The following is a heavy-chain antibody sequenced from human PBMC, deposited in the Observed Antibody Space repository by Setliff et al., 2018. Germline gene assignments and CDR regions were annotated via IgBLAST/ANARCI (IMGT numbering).Heavy chain of an antibody. Sequence: GASVKVSCKASAYTFIDYYLHWVRQAPGQGLEWMGWINPNSGDTYYVQKFQDRVTMTRDTSIRTAYMELRRLRSGDTALYYCARVVESSGYYHYYYYMDVWGKGTTVTVSS. CDR3: ARVVESSGYYHYYYYMDV. D-gene: IGHD3-22*01. J-gene: IGHJ6*03. CDR1: AYTFIDYY. CDR2: INPNSGDT. V-gene: IGHV1-2*02.